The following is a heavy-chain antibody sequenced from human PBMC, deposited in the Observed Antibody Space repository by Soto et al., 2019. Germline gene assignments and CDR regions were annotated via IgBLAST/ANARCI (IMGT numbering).Heavy chain of an antibody. V-gene: IGHV3-64D*06. CDR2: ISSKGGST. Sequence: GESLTLSCSAFGFTFSSYSMHWVRQPPGEGLEYVSAISSKGGSTYYADSVKGRFTISRDNSKNTLYLQTSSLRAEDTAVYYCVKVRNYYTGACCYTYYSFGMDVWGQGTTVTVYS. D-gene: IGHD2-2*02. CDR3: VKVRNYYTGACCYTYYSFGMDV. CDR1: GFTFSSYS. J-gene: IGHJ6*02.